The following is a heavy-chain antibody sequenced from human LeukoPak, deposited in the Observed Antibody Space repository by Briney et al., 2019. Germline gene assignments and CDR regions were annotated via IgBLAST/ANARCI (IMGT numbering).Heavy chain of an antibody. CDR3: ARGPSSGWYDGYFQH. Sequence: GGSLRLSCAASGFTFSSYSMSWVRQAPGKGLEWVSSISNSRSYIYYADSVKGRFTISRDNAKNSLYLQMNSLRAEDTAVYYCARGPSSGWYDGYFQHWGQGTLVTVSS. V-gene: IGHV3-21*01. CDR1: GFTFSSYS. D-gene: IGHD6-19*01. CDR2: ISNSRSYI. J-gene: IGHJ1*01.